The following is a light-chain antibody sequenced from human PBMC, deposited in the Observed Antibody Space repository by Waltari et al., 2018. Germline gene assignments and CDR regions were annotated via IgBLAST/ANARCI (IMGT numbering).Light chain of an antibody. CDR3: QQTDSFPLT. CDR1: QDVSTW. CDR2: GSS. Sequence: DIQMTQSPSSVSASVGERVTISCRASQDVSTWVAWYQQKPGKPPKLLIHGSSTLQSGVPSWFSGSGSGTDFTLTINGLQPDDFASYICQQTDSFPLTFGGGTKVDIK. J-gene: IGKJ4*01. V-gene: IGKV1-12*01.